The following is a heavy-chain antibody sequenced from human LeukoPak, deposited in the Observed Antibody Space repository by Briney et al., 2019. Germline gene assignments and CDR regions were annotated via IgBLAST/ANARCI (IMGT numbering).Heavy chain of an antibody. V-gene: IGHV4-59*01. CDR1: GGSISTYY. J-gene: IGHJ4*02. D-gene: IGHD2-2*01. CDR2: IFYTGST. CDR3: ARARVPYAYYFDS. Sequence: SETLSLTCTVSGGSISTYYWSWIRQPPGKGLEWIGYIFYTGSTNYNPSLKSRVTVSVDTSKNQLSLKLSSVPPADTAVYYCARARVPYAYYFDSWGQGALVTVSS.